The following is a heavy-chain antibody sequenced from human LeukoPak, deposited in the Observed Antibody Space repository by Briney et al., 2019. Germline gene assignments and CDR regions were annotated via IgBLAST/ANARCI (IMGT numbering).Heavy chain of an antibody. Sequence: GGSLRLSCAASGFTFSSYSMNWVRQAPGKGLEWVSYISSSSSTIYYADPVKGRFTISRDNAKNSLYLQMNSLRDEDTAVYYCAREGEGLAYCGGDCYLGAFDIWGQGTMVTVSS. V-gene: IGHV3-48*02. CDR2: ISSSSSTI. D-gene: IGHD2-21*02. CDR1: GFTFSSYS. CDR3: AREGEGLAYCGGDCYLGAFDI. J-gene: IGHJ3*02.